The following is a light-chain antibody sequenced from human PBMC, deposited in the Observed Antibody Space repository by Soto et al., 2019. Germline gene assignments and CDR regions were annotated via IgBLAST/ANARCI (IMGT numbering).Light chain of an antibody. CDR1: QSISSY. J-gene: IGKJ4*01. CDR3: QQSYSTPLT. Sequence: DIQMTQSPSSLSASVGDRVTITCRASQSISSYLNGYQQKPGKAPKLLIYAASSLQSGVPSRFSGSVSGTDFTLTISSLQPEDFATYYCQQSYSTPLTFGGGTKVEIK. CDR2: AAS. V-gene: IGKV1-39*01.